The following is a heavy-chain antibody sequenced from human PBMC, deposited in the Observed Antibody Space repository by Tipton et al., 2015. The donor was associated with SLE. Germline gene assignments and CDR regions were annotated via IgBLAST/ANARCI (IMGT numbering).Heavy chain of an antibody. D-gene: IGHD3-3*01. V-gene: IGHV4-61*01. CDR2: IYYSGST. J-gene: IGHJ5*02. CDR1: GGSISSGSYY. CDR3: ARLEDPFGIFGVPKGWFDP. Sequence: TLSLTCTVSGGSISSGSYYWSWIRQPPGKGLEYIGYIYYSGSTNYNPSLKSRVTISVDTSKNQLSLKLTSVTAADTAVYYCARLEDPFGIFGVPKGWFDPWGQGTLVTVSS.